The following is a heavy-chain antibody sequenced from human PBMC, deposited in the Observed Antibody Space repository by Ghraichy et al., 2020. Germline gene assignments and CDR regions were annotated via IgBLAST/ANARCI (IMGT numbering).Heavy chain of an antibody. J-gene: IGHJ3*02. Sequence: GGSLRLSCAASGFSLSAYSMNWVRQAPGEGLEWVSYMGNNITYADSVKGRFTISRDNARNSLYLQMDSLKAEEAAAYYCARRVAGVPRAFDIWGQGTMVTVSS. D-gene: IGHD2-15*01. CDR2: MGNNI. CDR1: GFSLSAYS. V-gene: IGHV3-48*01. CDR3: ARRVAGVPRAFDI.